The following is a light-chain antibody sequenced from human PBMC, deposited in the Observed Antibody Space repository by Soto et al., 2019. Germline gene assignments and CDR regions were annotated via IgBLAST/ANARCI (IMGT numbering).Light chain of an antibody. CDR2: GAS. CDR1: QSVSSSY. Sequence: EIVLTQSPGTLSLSPGERATLSCRASQSVSSSYLAWYQQKPGQAPRLLIYGASSRATGIPDRFSGSGSGTDFTLTISRLEPEDCAVYYCQQYGSSPPTFGQGTKLESK. CDR3: QQYGSSPPT. J-gene: IGKJ2*01. V-gene: IGKV3-20*01.